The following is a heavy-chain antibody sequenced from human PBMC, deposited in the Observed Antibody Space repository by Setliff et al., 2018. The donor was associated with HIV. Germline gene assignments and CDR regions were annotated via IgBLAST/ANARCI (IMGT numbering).Heavy chain of an antibody. D-gene: IGHD3-10*01. V-gene: IGHV3-53*01. CDR1: GFNVSNNY. Sequence: GGSLRLSCAVSGFNVSNNYMTWGRQAPGRGQEWISVIYIDGGRNYADSVKGRFTISRDNFKNMLCRHMNSLRTEDTAVYFCAKERRGAGGWFDPWGQGTLVTVSS. CDR3: AKERRGAGGWFDP. CDR2: IYIDGGR. J-gene: IGHJ5*02.